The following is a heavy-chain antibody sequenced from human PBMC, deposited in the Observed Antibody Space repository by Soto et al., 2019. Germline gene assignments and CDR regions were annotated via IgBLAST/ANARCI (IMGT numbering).Heavy chain of an antibody. CDR3: ATGPLYDSSGCPPGSGS. CDR2: FDPEDGET. D-gene: IGHD3-22*01. CDR1: GYTLTELS. V-gene: IGHV1-24*01. J-gene: IGHJ4*02. Sequence: GASVKVSCKVSGYTLTELSMHWVRQAPGKGLEWMGGFDPEDGETIYAQEFQGRVTMTEDTSTDTAYMELSSLRSEDTAVYYCATGPLYDSSGCPPGSGSWGQGTLVTVSS.